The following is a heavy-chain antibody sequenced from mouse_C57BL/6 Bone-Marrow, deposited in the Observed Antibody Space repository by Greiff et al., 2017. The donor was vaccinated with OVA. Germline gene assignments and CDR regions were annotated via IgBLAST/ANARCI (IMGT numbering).Heavy chain of an antibody. D-gene: IGHD2-2*01. J-gene: IGHJ4*01. CDR1: GYTFTSYW. Sequence: QVQLQQPGAELVMPGASVKLSCKASGYTFTSYWMHWVKQRPGQGLEWIGEIDPSDSYTNYNQKFKGKSTLTVDKSSSTAYMQLSSLTSEDSAVYYCARTMVPYAMDYWGQGTSVTVSS. V-gene: IGHV1-69*01. CDR3: ARTMVPYAMDY. CDR2: IDPSDSYT.